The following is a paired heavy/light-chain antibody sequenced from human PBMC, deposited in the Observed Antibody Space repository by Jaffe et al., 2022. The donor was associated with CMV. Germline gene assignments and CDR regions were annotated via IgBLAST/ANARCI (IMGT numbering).Heavy chain of an antibody. D-gene: IGHD5-12*01. CDR3: AKDLKPDSRYDFDY. CDR1: GFTFGGYS. V-gene: IGHV3-23*01. CDR2: IYGDGRTT. J-gene: IGHJ4*02. Sequence: EVRLLESGGDLVQPGGSLRLSCAASGFTFGGYSMSWVRQAPGKGLEWVSTIYGDGRTTRYADSVKGRFTISRDNSKNTLYLQMDSLRVEDTAVYYCAKDLKPDSRYDFDYWGQGSLVTVSS.
Light chain of an antibody. CDR2: LGS. CDR1: QSLLHSNGNNH. Sequence: DIVMTQSPPSLPVTPGEPASISCRSSQSLLHSNGNNHLDWVVQKPGKSPQVLIYLGSSRASGVPDRFSGSGSGTDFTLKISRVEAEDVGFYYCMQALQTPITFGQGTRLEIK. V-gene: IGKV2-28*01. CDR3: MQALQTPIT. J-gene: IGKJ5*01.